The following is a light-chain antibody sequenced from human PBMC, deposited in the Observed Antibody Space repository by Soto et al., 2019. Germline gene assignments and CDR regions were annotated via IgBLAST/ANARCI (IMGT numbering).Light chain of an antibody. Sequence: QSVLTQPPSVSGAPGQRVTISCTGSSSNIGAGYDVHWYQQLPGTAPKLLIYGNSNRPSGVPDRFSGSKSGTSASLAITGRQAEDEADCYCQSSDSSLSGSVFGGGTKLTVL. CDR1: SSNIGAGYD. J-gene: IGLJ3*02. V-gene: IGLV1-40*01. CDR2: GNS. CDR3: QSSDSSLSGSV.